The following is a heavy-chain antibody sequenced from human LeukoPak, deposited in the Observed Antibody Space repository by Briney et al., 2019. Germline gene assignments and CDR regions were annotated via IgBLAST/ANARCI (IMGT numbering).Heavy chain of an antibody. Sequence: GGSLRLSCAASGFIFSTYAMHWVRQAPGKGLEWVAVISYDGSNKNYADSVKGRFSISRDNSRNTLSLQMNSLRPDDTALYYCARGLFTGGTYFAYWGQGTLVTVSS. D-gene: IGHD2-8*02. V-gene: IGHV3-30-3*01. CDR2: ISYDGSNK. J-gene: IGHJ4*02. CDR1: GFIFSTYA. CDR3: ARGLFTGGTYFAY.